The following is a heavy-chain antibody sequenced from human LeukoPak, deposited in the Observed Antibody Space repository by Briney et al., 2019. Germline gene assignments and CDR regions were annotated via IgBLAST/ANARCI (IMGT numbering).Heavy chain of an antibody. D-gene: IGHD3-10*01. CDR1: GGSISSGGYS. CDR2: IYHSGST. V-gene: IGHV4-30-2*01. J-gene: IGHJ4*02. CDR3: ARGGAGSGSYYDN. Sequence: SETLSLTCAVPGGSISSGGYSWSWIRQPPGKGLEWIGYIYHSGSTYYNPSLKSRVTISVDRSKNQFSLKLSSVTAADTAVYYCARGGAGSGSYYDNWGQGTLVTVSS.